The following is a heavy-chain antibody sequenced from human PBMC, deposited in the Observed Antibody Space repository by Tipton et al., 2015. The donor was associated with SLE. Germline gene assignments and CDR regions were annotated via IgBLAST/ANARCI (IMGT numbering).Heavy chain of an antibody. CDR2: IYYSGST. CDR3: ANGMTTVTLGAFDI. Sequence: TLSLTCTVSGGSISSYYWGWIRQPPGKGLEWIGSIYYSGSTYYNPSLKSRVTISVDTSKNQFSLKLSSVTAADTAVYYCANGMTTVTLGAFDIWGQGTMVTVSS. V-gene: IGHV4-39*01. J-gene: IGHJ3*02. D-gene: IGHD4-17*01. CDR1: GGSISSYY.